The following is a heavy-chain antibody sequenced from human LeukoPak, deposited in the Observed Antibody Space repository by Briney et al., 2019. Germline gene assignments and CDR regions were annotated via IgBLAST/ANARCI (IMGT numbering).Heavy chain of an antibody. D-gene: IGHD4-11*01. CDR3: ARVVGNYEPFDY. Sequence: PSETLSLTCTVSGGSISSYYWSWIRQPPGKGLEWIGNIYYSGSTHYSPSLKSRVTISVDTSKNQFSLKLSSATAADTAVYYCARVVGNYEPFDYWGQGTLVTVSS. V-gene: IGHV4-59*08. J-gene: IGHJ4*02. CDR1: GGSISSYY. CDR2: IYYSGST.